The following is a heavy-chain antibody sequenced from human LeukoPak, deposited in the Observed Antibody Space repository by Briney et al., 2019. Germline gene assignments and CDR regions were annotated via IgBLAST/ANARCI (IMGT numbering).Heavy chain of an antibody. Sequence: PGGSLRLSCAASGFTFSSYSMNWVRQAPGKGLEWVSSISSSSYIYCADSVKGRFTISRDNAKNSLYLQMNSLRAEDTAVYYCARDTSSGWGTSDYWGQGTLVTVSS. D-gene: IGHD6-19*01. CDR3: ARDTSSGWGTSDY. V-gene: IGHV3-21*01. CDR2: ISSSSYI. CDR1: GFTFSSYS. J-gene: IGHJ4*02.